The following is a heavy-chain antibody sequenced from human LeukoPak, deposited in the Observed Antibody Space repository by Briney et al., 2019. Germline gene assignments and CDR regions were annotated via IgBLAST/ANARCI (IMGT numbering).Heavy chain of an antibody. Sequence: PSETLSLTCAVSGGSISSGGYSWSWVRQPPGKGLEWIGYICHSGSTYYNPSLKSRVTISVDRSKNQFSLKLSSVTAADTAVYYCARGGDWWDFDYWGQGTLVTVSS. V-gene: IGHV4-30-2*01. D-gene: IGHD2-21*02. J-gene: IGHJ4*02. CDR2: ICHSGST. CDR3: ARGGDWWDFDY. CDR1: GGSISSGGYS.